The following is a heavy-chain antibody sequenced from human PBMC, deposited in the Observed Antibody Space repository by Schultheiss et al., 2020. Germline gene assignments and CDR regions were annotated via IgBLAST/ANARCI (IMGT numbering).Heavy chain of an antibody. CDR2: INHSGST. J-gene: IGHJ4*02. CDR3: ARGRGDILTGYYRLSFDY. V-gene: IGHV4-39*07. Sequence: SETLSLTCTVSGGSISSNSYYWGWIRQPPGKGLEWIGEINHSGSTNYNPSLKSRVTISVDTSKNQFSLKLSSVTAADTAVYYCARGRGDILTGYYRLSFDYWGQGTLVTV. CDR1: GGSISSNSYY. D-gene: IGHD3-9*01.